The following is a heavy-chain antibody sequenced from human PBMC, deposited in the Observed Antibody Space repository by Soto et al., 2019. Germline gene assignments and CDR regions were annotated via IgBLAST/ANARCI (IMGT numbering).Heavy chain of an antibody. V-gene: IGHV3-53*01. CDR1: GFTVSSNY. D-gene: IGHD3-9*01. J-gene: IGHJ3*02. CDR3: SSLVRYFDWLPHAFDI. CDR2: IYGGGST. Sequence: PGGSLRLSCAASGFTVSSNYMSWVRQAPGKGLEWVSVIYGGGSTYYADSVKGRFTISRDNSKNTLYLQMNSLRAEDTAVYYCSSLVRYFDWLPHAFDIWGQGTMVTVSS.